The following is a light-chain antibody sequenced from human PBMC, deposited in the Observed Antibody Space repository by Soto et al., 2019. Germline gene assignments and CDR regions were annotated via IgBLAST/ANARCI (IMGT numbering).Light chain of an antibody. CDR1: QSISSW. V-gene: IGKV1D-16*01. CDR3: QQYGSSPPVT. Sequence: IQMNQSPSSLSASVLDRVTITCRASQSISSWLAWFQQKPEKAPKSLIYAASSLQSGVPSRFSGSGSGTDFTLTISRLEPEDFAVYYCQQYGSSPPVTFGGGTKVDIK. CDR2: AAS. J-gene: IGKJ4*01.